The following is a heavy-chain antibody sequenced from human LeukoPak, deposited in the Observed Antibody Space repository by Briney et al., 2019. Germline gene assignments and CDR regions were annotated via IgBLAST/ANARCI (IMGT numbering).Heavy chain of an antibody. J-gene: IGHJ6*02. D-gene: IGHD3-16*01. V-gene: IGHV3-30*02. CDR1: GFTFSSYG. CDR3: AGGVATYGMDV. CDR2: IRYDGSNK. Sequence: GGSLRLSCAASGFTFSSYGMHWVRQAPGKGLEWVAVIRYDGSNKYYADSVKGRFTISRDNSKNTLYLQMNSLRAEDTAVYYCAGGVATYGMDVWGQGTTVTVSS.